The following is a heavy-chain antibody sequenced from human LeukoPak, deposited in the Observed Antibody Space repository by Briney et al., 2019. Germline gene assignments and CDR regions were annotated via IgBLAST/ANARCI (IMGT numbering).Heavy chain of an antibody. V-gene: IGHV1-18*01. J-gene: IGHJ3*02. CDR2: ISAYNGNT. CDR1: GYTFTSYG. CDR3: ARDPWDCSSTSCYLVYAFDI. D-gene: IGHD2-2*01. Sequence: GASVKVSCKASGYTFTSYGISWVRQAPGQGLEWMGWISAYNGNTNYAQKLQGRVTMTTDTSTSTAYMELSRLRSDDTAVYYCARDPWDCSSTSCYLVYAFDIWGQGTMVTVSS.